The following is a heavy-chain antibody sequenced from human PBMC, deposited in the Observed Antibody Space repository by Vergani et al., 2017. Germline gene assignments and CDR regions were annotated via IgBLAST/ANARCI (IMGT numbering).Heavy chain of an antibody. CDR2: INAGNGNT. V-gene: IGHV1-3*01. D-gene: IGHD3-3*01. CDR1: GYTFTSYA. J-gene: IGHJ4*02. CDR3: ARTMYDFWSGSHFDY. Sequence: QVQLVQSGAEVKKPGASVKVSCKASGYTFTSYAMHWVRQAPGQRLEWMGWINAGNGNTKYSQKFQGRVTITRGTSASTAYMELSSLRSEDTAVYYCARTMYDFWSGSHFDYWGQGTLVTVSS.